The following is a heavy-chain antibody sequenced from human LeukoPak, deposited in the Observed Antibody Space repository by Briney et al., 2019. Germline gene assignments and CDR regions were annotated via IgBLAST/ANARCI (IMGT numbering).Heavy chain of an antibody. J-gene: IGHJ4*02. CDR2: IDPNTGGT. D-gene: IGHD1-26*01. CDR3: ASLYDIVGTTVDY. V-gene: IGHV1-2*06. CDR1: GYTFTNYY. Sequence: ASVKVSCKTSGYTFTNYYIHWVRQAPGQGLEWMGRIDPNTGGTKSAKNFQGRVTMTRDTSISTAYMALSGLRSDDTAVYYCASLYDIVGTTVDYWGQGTLVAVSS.